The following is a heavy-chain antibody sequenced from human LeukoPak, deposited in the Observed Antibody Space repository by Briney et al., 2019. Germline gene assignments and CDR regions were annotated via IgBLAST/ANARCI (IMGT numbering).Heavy chain of an antibody. CDR2: INQDGRKK. D-gene: IGHD6-19*01. J-gene: IGHJ4*02. Sequence: GRSLRLSCAASGFSFRTHWMSWVRPAPGKGLEWVANINQDGRKKFYVDSVEGRFTISRDDAKTSLFLQMNSLRVEDTAVYYCAKWMGRDSWGQGTLVTVSS. V-gene: IGHV3-7*02. CDR3: AKWMGRDS. CDR1: GFSFRTHW.